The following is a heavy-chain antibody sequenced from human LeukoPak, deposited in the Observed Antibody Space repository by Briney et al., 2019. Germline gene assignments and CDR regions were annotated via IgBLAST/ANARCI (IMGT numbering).Heavy chain of an antibody. V-gene: IGHV3-11*01. CDR2: ISSSGSTI. CDR3: EGAYSYGTKYMDV. D-gene: IGHD5-18*01. Sequence: PGGSLRLSCAASGFTFSDYYMSWIRQAPGKGLEWVSYISSSGSTIYYADSVKGRFTISRDNAKNSLYLQMNSLRAEDTAVYYCEGAYSYGTKYMDVWSKGTTVTVSS. J-gene: IGHJ6*03. CDR1: GFTFSDYY.